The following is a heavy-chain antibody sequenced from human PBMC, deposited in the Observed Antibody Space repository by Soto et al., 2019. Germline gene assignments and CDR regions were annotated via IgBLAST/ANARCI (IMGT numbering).Heavy chain of an antibody. Sequence: KGSETLSITCTVSGYSINSGYIWGCVRRPPGQGLEWIGSRYSTGTTYYNPSLRRRVKMSVDTSKNQLSLVLRSVTAADTAVYYCVARATVVNSPWFDPWGQGTQVIVSS. J-gene: IGHJ5*02. CDR1: GYSINSGYI. CDR3: VARATVVNSPWFDP. CDR2: RYSTGTT. V-gene: IGHV4-38-2*02. D-gene: IGHD1-1*01.